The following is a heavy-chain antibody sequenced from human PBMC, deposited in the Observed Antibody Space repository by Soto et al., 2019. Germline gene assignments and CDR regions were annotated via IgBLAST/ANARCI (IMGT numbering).Heavy chain of an antibody. Sequence: QVQLQQWGAGLLKPSETLSLTCAVYGGSFSGYYWSWIRQPPGKGLEWIGEINHSGSTNYNPSLKSRVTISVDTSKNQFSLKLSSVTAADTAVYYCARGPASLNYYGSGSYEGEVWFDPWGQGTLVTVSS. D-gene: IGHD3-10*01. J-gene: IGHJ5*02. V-gene: IGHV4-34*01. CDR1: GGSFSGYY. CDR3: ARGPASLNYYGSGSYEGEVWFDP. CDR2: INHSGST.